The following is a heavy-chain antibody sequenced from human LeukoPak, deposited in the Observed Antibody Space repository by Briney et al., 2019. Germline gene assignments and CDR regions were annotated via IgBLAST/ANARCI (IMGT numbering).Heavy chain of an antibody. Sequence: QAGGSLRLSCAASGFTFSNYGMHWVRQAPGKGLEWVAVIWYDGSNKYYGDSVKGRFTISRDNSKNTLYLQMNSLRAEDTAVYYCARDGQDYGDYFWYIDYWGQGTLVTVSS. V-gene: IGHV3-33*01. CDR3: ARDGQDYGDYFWYIDY. CDR2: IWYDGSNK. D-gene: IGHD4-17*01. J-gene: IGHJ4*02. CDR1: GFTFSNYG.